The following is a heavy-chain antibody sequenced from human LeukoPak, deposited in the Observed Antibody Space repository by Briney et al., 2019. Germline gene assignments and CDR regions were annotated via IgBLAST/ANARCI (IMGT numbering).Heavy chain of an antibody. CDR1: GFTFISYS. V-gene: IGHV3-21*01. CDR2: ISNSSPNI. CDR3: ATGRDGYNYAY. D-gene: IGHD5-24*01. Sequence: PGGSLRLSCAASGFTFISYSMNWVRQAPGKGLEWVSSISNSSPNIYYADSVKGRFTISRDNAKNSLYLQMNSLRAEDTAVYYCATGRDGYNYAYWGQGTLVTVSS. J-gene: IGHJ4*02.